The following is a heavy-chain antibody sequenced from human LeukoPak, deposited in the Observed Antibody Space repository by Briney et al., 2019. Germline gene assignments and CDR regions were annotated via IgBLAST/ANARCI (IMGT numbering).Heavy chain of an antibody. V-gene: IGHV4-59*01. CDR3: ARGGTAVPGRGYYYYMDV. D-gene: IGHD6-19*01. CDR2: IYYSGST. Sequence: PSETLSLTCTVSGGSITGYYWSWIRQPPGKGLEWIGYIYYSGSTSYNPSLKSRVTMSVDTSKSQFSLNLTSVTAADTAVYYCARGGTAVPGRGYYYYMDVWGKGTTVAVSS. J-gene: IGHJ6*03. CDR1: GGSITGYY.